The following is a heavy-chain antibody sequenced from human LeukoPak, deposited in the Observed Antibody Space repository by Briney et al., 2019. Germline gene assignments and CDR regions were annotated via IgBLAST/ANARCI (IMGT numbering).Heavy chain of an antibody. J-gene: IGHJ4*02. CDR1: GFTFTNYN. CDR3: ARSSDYSDLDY. D-gene: IGHD4-17*01. V-gene: IGHV3-48*01. Sequence: AGGSLRLSCAASGFTFTNYNMNWVRQAPGKGLEWVSYISRSTTNVYYADSVKGRFTISRDNAKNSLYLQMSSLRAEDTAVYYCARSSDYSDLDYWGQGTLVTVSS. CDR2: ISRSTTNV.